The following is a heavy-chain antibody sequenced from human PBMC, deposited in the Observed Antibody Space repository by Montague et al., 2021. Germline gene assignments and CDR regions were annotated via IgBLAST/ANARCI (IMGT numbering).Heavy chain of an antibody. V-gene: IGHV6-1*01. CDR3: ARGWQKRFDP. CDR1: GDSVSINDAT. D-gene: IGHD5-24*01. J-gene: IGHJ5*02. CDR2: TYYRSKWYN. Sequence: CAISGDSVSINDATWNWIRQSPSRGLEWLGRTYYRSKWYNEYAISVKSRITVNPDTSKNQFSLLLNSVTPGDTAVYYCARGWQKRFDPWGQGTLVTVSS.